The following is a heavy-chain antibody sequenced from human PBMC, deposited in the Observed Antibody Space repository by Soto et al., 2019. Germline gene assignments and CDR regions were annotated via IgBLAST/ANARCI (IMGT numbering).Heavy chain of an antibody. J-gene: IGHJ3*02. CDR1: EFTIRESS. CDR3: ARRPSYYDSSGYSLNDAFDI. D-gene: IGHD3-22*01. Sequence: GGAPRLSCEVSEFTIRESSMNWVRPTPGKGVGWLANIKQDGSEKYYVDSVKGRFTISRDNAKNSLYLQMNSLRAEDTAVYYCARRPSYYDSSGYSLNDAFDIWGQGTMVTVSS. V-gene: IGHV3-7*01. CDR2: IKQDGSEK.